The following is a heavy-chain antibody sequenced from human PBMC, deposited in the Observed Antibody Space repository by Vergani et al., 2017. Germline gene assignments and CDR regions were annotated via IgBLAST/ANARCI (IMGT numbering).Heavy chain of an antibody. J-gene: IGHJ4*02. CDR1: GFTFSGYG. CDR2: ISSSSSYI. V-gene: IGHV3-21*01. D-gene: IGHD6-19*01. Sequence: VQLVESGGGVVQPGGSLRLSCAASGFTFSGYGMHWVRQAPGKGLEWVSSISSSSSYIYYADSVKGRFTISRDNAKNSLYLQMNSLRAEDTAVYYCARDLPPYSSGPLAYWGQGTLVTVSS. CDR3: ARDLPPYSSGPLAY.